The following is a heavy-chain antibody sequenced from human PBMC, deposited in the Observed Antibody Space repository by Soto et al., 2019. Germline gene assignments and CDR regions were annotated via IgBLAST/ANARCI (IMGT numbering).Heavy chain of an antibody. V-gene: IGHV3-30*18. J-gene: IGHJ6*02. Sequence: GGSLRLSCAASGFTFSSYGMHWVRQAPGKGLEWVAVISYDGSNKYYADSVKGRFTISRDNSKNTLYLQMNSLRAEDTAVYYCAKDLGYGDYVDYGMDVWGQGTTVTVSS. CDR2: ISYDGSNK. CDR1: GFTFSSYG. CDR3: AKDLGYGDYVDYGMDV. D-gene: IGHD4-17*01.